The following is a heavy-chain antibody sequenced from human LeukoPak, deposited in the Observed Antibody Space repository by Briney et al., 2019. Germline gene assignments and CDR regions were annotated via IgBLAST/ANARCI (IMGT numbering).Heavy chain of an antibody. V-gene: IGHV3-23*01. D-gene: IGHD5-24*01. CDR3: ATAEDGYNEGHSDY. J-gene: IGHJ4*02. CDR2: MSSSDDGR. Sequence: GGSLRLSCATSGFSFSSYAMSWFAKAPGKGREWFPAMSSSDDGRYYAASVRGRFTISRDNARKSLFLHLNSLRAEDTAVYYCATAEDGYNEGHSDYWGQGTLVTVSS. CDR1: GFSFSSYA.